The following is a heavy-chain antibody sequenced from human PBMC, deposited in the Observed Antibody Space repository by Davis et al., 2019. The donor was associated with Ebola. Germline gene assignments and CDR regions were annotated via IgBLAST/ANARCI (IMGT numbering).Heavy chain of an antibody. CDR1: GGSISSYY. CDR3: ARGERWELLDQRAFDI. Sequence: PGGSLSLSCTVSGGSISSYYWSWIRQLPGKGLEWIGYIYYSGSTNYNPSLKSRVTISVDTSKNQFSLKLSSVTAAATAVYYCARGERWELLDQRAFDIWGQGTMVTVSS. D-gene: IGHD1-26*01. V-gene: IGHV4-59*01. CDR2: IYYSGST. J-gene: IGHJ3*02.